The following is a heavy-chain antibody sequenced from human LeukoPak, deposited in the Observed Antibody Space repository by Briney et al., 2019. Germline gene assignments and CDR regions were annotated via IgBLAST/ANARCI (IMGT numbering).Heavy chain of an antibody. CDR1: GFTFSSYW. CDR3: ARDPLYYDFWSGYYWVYDNWFDP. J-gene: IGHJ5*02. V-gene: IGHV3-7*01. Sequence: PGGSLRLSCAASGFTFSSYWMSWVRQAPGKGLEWVANIKQDGSEKYYVDSVKGRFTISRDNAKNSLYLQMNSLRAEDTAVYYCARDPLYYDFWSGYYWVYDNWFDPWGQGTLVTVSS. CDR2: IKQDGSEK. D-gene: IGHD3-3*01.